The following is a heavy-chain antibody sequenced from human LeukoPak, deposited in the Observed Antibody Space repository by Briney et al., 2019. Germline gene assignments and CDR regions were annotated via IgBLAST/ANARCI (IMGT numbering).Heavy chain of an antibody. CDR2: IYYGENT. J-gene: IGHJ4*02. Sequence: SETLSLTCTVSGGSISSGPYYWGWIRQPPGKGLEWIGNIYYGENTYYNPSLKSRVTISIDTSKNQFSLKLSSVTAADTAVYYCARDRGAAADTEFDYWGQGTLVTVSS. D-gene: IGHD6-13*01. CDR1: GGSISSGPYY. V-gene: IGHV4-39*07. CDR3: ARDRGAAADTEFDY.